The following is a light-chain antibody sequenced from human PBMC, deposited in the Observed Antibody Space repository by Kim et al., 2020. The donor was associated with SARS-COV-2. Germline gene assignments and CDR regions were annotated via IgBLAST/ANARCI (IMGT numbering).Light chain of an antibody. CDR3: QQFQNYPFT. V-gene: IGKV1D-13*01. Sequence: AIQLTQSPSSLSASVGDSVTITCRASQGLYDYVAWYQQKPGRAPKLLIQEASTLVSGVPSRFSGGGSGTVFTLTISGLQPEDFATYYCQQFQNYPFTFGQGNKLEI. J-gene: IGKJ2*01. CDR2: EAS. CDR1: QGLYDY.